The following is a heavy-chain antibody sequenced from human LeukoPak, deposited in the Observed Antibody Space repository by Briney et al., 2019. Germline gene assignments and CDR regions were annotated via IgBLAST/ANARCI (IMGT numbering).Heavy chain of an antibody. J-gene: IGHJ4*02. CDR3: ARGRRGSGYYYAILFDY. CDR1: GGSFSGYY. V-gene: IGHV4-34*01. CDR2: INHSGST. Sequence: SETLSLTCAVYGGSFSGYYWSWIRQPPGKGLEWIGEINHSGSTNYNPSLKSRVTISVDTSKNQFSLKLSSVTAADTAVYYCARGRRGSGYYYAILFDYWGQGTLVTVSS. D-gene: IGHD3-22*01.